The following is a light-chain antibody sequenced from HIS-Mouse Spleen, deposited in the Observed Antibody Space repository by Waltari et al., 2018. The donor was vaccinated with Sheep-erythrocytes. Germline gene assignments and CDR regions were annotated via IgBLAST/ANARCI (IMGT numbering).Light chain of an antibody. J-gene: IGLJ3*02. Sequence: QSALTQPASVSGSPGQSITISCTGTSSDVGSYNLVSWYQQHPGKAPKLMIYEDSKRPSGVSNRFAGSKSGNTASLTIAGLQAEDEADYYCCSYADSSTPWVFGGGTKLTVL. CDR2: EDS. CDR1: SSDVGSYNL. V-gene: IGLV2-23*01. CDR3: CSYADSSTPWV.